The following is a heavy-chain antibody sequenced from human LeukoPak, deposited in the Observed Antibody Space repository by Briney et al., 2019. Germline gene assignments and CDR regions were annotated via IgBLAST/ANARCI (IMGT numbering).Heavy chain of an antibody. Sequence: LPGGSLGLSCAASGVTVSNNFMSWVRQAPGKGLEWVSVIYGGGSTYYADSVKGRFTISRDTSKNTLYLQMNSLRAEDTAVYYCASWPGGWYGEDSWGQGTLVTVSS. D-gene: IGHD6-19*01. CDR2: IYGGGST. CDR1: GVTVSNNF. V-gene: IGHV3-53*01. J-gene: IGHJ4*02. CDR3: ASWPGGWYGEDS.